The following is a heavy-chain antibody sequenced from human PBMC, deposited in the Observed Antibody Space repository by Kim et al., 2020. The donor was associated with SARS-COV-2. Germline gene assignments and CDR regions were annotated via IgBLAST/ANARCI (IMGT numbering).Heavy chain of an antibody. D-gene: IGHD1-1*01. CDR3: ARDRTTHLTWDLNY. CDR2: INPNSGAT. V-gene: IGHV1-2*02. J-gene: IGHJ4*02. Sequence: ASVKVSCKASGYTFTGYYMHWVRQAPGQGLEWMGWINPNSGATNYAQKFQGRVTMAGDTSISTAYMELFRLTSDDTAVYYCARDRTTHLTWDLNYWGQGTLVTVSS. CDR1: GYTFTGYY.